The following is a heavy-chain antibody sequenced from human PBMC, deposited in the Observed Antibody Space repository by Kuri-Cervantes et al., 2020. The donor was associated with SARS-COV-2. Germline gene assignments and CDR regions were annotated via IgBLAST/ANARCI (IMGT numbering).Heavy chain of an antibody. V-gene: IGHV3-23*01. Sequence: GGSLRLSCVASGFTFNSFWMDWVRQAPGKGLEWVSAISGSGGSTYYADSVKGRFTISRDNSKNTLYLQMNSLRAEDTAVYYCARDRPYYDFWSGYRYYYGMDVWGRGTTVTVSS. CDR3: ARDRPYYDFWSGYRYYYGMDV. CDR1: GFTFNSFW. D-gene: IGHD3-3*01. CDR2: ISGSGGST. J-gene: IGHJ6*02.